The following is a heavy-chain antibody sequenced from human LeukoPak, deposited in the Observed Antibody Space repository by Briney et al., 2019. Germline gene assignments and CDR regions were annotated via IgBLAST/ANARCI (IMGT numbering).Heavy chain of an antibody. V-gene: IGHV1-18*01. CDR1: GYTFTNFD. J-gene: IGHJ4*02. Sequence: ASVKVSCKASGYTFTNFDITWVRQAPGQGPEWLGWINPQNGNTNFAQRFQGRVTMTTDTSTNTAYMELRSLTSDDTAVYYCARACTTFITQWCFSDFWGQGTLVTVSS. CDR2: INPQNGNT. CDR3: ARACTTFITQWCFSDF. D-gene: IGHD2/OR15-2a*01.